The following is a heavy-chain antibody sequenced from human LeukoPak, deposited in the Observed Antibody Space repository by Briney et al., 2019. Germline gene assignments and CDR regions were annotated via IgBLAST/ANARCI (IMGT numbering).Heavy chain of an antibody. D-gene: IGHD4-17*01. CDR1: GFTFSNYW. Sequence: GGSLRLSCAASGFTFSNYWMSWVRQAPGKGLEWVANIKQDGSEKYYVDSVKGRFTISRDNAKNSLYLQMNSLRAEDTAVYYCARDRGTGDYDPWGQGTLVTVSS. J-gene: IGHJ5*02. CDR2: IKQDGSEK. V-gene: IGHV3-7*01. CDR3: ARDRGTGDYDP.